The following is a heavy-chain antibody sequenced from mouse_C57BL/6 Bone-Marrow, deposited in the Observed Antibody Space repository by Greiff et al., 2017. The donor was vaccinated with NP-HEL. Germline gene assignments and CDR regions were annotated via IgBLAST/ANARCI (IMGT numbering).Heavy chain of an antibody. V-gene: IGHV2-9-1*01. D-gene: IGHD2-3*01. CDR2: IWTGGGT. CDR3: ARNLYDGYSAWFAY. J-gene: IGHJ3*01. Sequence: VQLVESGPGLVAPSQSLSITCTVSGFSLTSYAISWVRQPPGKGLEWLGVIWTGGGTNYNSAPKSRLSIRKDNSKSKVFLKMNSLQTDDTARYYCARNLYDGYSAWFAYWGQGTRVTVSA. CDR1: GFSLTSYA.